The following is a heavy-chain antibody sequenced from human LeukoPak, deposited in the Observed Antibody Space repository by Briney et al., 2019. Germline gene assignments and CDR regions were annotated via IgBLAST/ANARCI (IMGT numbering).Heavy chain of an antibody. CDR1: GFTFSSYN. CDR2: ISSSTSTI. Sequence: PGGSLRLSCAASGFTFSSYNMNWVRQAPGKGLEWVSYISSSTSTIYYADSAKGRFTISRDNAKNFLYLQMNSLRDEDSAVYYCARDISYWGRGTLVTVSS. CDR3: ARDISY. V-gene: IGHV3-48*02. J-gene: IGHJ4*02.